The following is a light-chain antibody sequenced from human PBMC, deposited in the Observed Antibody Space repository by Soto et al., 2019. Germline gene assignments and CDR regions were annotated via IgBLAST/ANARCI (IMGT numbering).Light chain of an antibody. CDR1: SSDVGGYNY. Sequence: QSVLTQPASVSGSPGQSITISCTGTSSDVGGYNYVSRYQQHPGKAPKLMIYDVSNRPSGVSNRFSGSKSGNTASLTISGLQAEDEADYYCSSYTSSSPRFGGGTKLTVL. J-gene: IGLJ2*01. CDR3: SSYTSSSPR. V-gene: IGLV2-14*01. CDR2: DVS.